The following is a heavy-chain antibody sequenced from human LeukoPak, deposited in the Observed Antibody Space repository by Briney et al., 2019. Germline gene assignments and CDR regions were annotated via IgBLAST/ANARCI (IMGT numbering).Heavy chain of an antibody. Sequence: PSETLSLTCTVSGGSISSSSYYWGWIRQPPGKGLEWIGSIYYSGSTYYNPSLKSRVTISVDTSKNQFSLKLSSVTAADTAVYYCAREAYSSSSNAFDIWGQGTMVTVSS. D-gene: IGHD6-13*01. CDR1: GGSISSSSYY. V-gene: IGHV4-39*07. CDR2: IYYSGST. J-gene: IGHJ3*02. CDR3: AREAYSSSSNAFDI.